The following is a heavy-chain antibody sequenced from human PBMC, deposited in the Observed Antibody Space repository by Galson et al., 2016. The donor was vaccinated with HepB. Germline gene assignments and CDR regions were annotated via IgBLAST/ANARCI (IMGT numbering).Heavy chain of an antibody. CDR2: ISENGDYV. D-gene: IGHD3-10*01. CDR1: GFTFNNYA. CDR3: MRERGVVLGDY. J-gene: IGHJ4*02. V-gene: IGHV3-21*01. Sequence: SLRLSCAASGFTFNNYAMNWVRQAPGKGLEYVSSISENGDYVFYRDSLKGRFTISRDNAKDTLYLEMNSLRVGDAGVYYCMRERGVVLGDYWGQGTLVTVSS.